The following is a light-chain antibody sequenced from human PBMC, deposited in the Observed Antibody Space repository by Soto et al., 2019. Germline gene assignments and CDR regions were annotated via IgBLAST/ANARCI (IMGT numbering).Light chain of an antibody. Sequence: IQMTQSPSTLSASVGDRVTFTCRASQTISTWLAWYQQKPGEAPKLLIYKASTLEVGVPSRFSASGSGTEFTLTINTLQPADFATYYCQQYNDFQYSFGPGTKLDI. CDR3: QQYNDFQYS. J-gene: IGKJ2*01. V-gene: IGKV1-5*03. CDR2: KAS. CDR1: QTISTW.